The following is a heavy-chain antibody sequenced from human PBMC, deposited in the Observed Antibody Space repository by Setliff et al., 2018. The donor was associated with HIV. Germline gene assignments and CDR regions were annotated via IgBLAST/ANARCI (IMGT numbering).Heavy chain of an antibody. V-gene: IGHV4-4*07. J-gene: IGHJ4*02. CDR3: TRGGYSYGLY. CDR2: IYTRGNT. CDR1: GASITSHN. D-gene: IGHD5-18*01. Sequence: KPSETLSLTCSVSGASITSHNWSWIRQAAGKGLEWIGRIYTRGNTNYNPSLRSRVTMSVDTSKNQFSLKVTSVTAADTAVYYCTRGGYSYGLYWGQGTLVTVSS.